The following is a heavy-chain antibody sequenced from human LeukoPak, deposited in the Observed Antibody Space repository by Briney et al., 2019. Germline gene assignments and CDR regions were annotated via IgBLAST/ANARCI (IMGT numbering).Heavy chain of an antibody. D-gene: IGHD3-22*01. V-gene: IGHV3-7*03. CDR3: VRGTDDRRGYYYIFDY. CDR2: IQQDGSQK. J-gene: IGHJ4*02. Sequence: GGSLRLSCAASGFTFSSYSMNWVRQAPGEGLEWVANIQQDGSQKYYVDSVKGRFTISRDNSKNALYLQMNSLRVEDTALYYCVRGTDDRRGYYYIFDYWGQGTLVTVSS. CDR1: GFTFSSYS.